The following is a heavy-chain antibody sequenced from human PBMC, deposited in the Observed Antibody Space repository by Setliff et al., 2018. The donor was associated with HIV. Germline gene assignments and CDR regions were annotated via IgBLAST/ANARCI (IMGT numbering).Heavy chain of an antibody. CDR3: ALGVKGIATTGKFYFYY. J-gene: IGHJ4*02. CDR1: GYAFTDYS. CDR2: INHDSRGT. V-gene: IGHV1-2*06. Sequence: GASVKVTCKTSGYAFTDYSIQWVRQAPGQGLEWVGRINHDSRGTNYARTFQGRVTMTRDTSVSTAYMEMSRLKSDATAVFYFALGVKGIATTGKFYFYYLCQVTLVTVSS. D-gene: IGHD6-13*01.